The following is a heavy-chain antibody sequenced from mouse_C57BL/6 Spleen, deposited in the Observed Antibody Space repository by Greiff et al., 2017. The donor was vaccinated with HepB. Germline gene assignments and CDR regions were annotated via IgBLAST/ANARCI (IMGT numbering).Heavy chain of an antibody. Sequence: EVQGVESGGGLVKPGGSLKLSCAASGFTFSSYAMSWVRQTPEKRLEWVATISDGGSYTYYPDNVKGRFTISRDNAKNNLYLQMSHLKSEDTAMYYCARKSYGNSWFAYWGQGTLVTVSA. CDR2: ISDGGSYT. J-gene: IGHJ3*01. D-gene: IGHD2-1*01. CDR1: GFTFSSYA. CDR3: ARKSYGNSWFAY. V-gene: IGHV5-4*01.